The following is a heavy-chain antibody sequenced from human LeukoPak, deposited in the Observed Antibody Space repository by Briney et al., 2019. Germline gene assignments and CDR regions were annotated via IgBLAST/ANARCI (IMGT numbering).Heavy chain of an antibody. D-gene: IGHD3-3*01. Sequence: ASVKVSCKASGYTFTGYYMHWVRQAPGQGLEWMGRINPNSGGTNYAQKFQGRVTMTRDTSISTAYMELSRLRSDDTAVYYCAKDRDFWSGYYTGYFDYWGQGTLVTVSS. J-gene: IGHJ4*02. CDR2: INPNSGGT. CDR1: GYTFTGYY. CDR3: AKDRDFWSGYYTGYFDY. V-gene: IGHV1-2*06.